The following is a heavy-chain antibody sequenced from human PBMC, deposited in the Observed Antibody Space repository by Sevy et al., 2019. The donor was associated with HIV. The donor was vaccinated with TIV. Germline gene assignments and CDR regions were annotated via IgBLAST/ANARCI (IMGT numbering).Heavy chain of an antibody. J-gene: IGHJ3*02. V-gene: IGHV3-48*02. Sequence: GGSLRLSCAASGFTFSNYSMNWVRQAPGKGLEWVSYMSSSSSTIYYADSVKGRFTISRDNAKNSLYLQMNSLSDEDTAEYSFASDRFWRGYYWAAFDIWGQGTMVTVSS. CDR1: GFTFSNYS. D-gene: IGHD3-3*01. CDR3: ASDRFWRGYYWAAFDI. CDR2: MSSSSSTI.